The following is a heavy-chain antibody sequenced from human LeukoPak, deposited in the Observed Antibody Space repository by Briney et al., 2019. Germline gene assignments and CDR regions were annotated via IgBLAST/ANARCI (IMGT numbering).Heavy chain of an antibody. D-gene: IGHD4-23*01. CDR2: IYTSGST. V-gene: IGHV4-61*02. CDR3: ARDYGGNSGLDVFDI. Sequence: SQTLSLTCTVSGGSISSGNYYWSSIRQPAGKGLEWIGRIYTSGSTNYNPSLKSRVTISEDTSKNQVSLKLSSVTAGDTAVYYCARDYGGNSGLDVFDIWGQGTMVTVSS. J-gene: IGHJ3*02. CDR1: GGSISSGNYY.